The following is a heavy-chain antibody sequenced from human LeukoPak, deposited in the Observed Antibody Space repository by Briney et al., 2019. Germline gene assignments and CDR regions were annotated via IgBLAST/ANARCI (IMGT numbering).Heavy chain of an antibody. D-gene: IGHD1-1*01. J-gene: IGHJ4*02. Sequence: PGGSLRLSCAASGFTFSSYWMHWVRQARGKGLVWVSPINSDGSRTRYVDFVKGRFTISRDNAKNSLYLQMNSLRAEDTALYHCAREGEKDTNWDYWGQGTLVTVSS. CDR1: GFTFSSYW. CDR3: AREGEKDTNWDY. V-gene: IGHV3-74*01. CDR2: INSDGSRT.